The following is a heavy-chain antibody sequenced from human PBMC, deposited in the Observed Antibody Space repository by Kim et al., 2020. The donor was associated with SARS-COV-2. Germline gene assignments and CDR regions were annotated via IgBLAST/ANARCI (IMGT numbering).Heavy chain of an antibody. CDR3: ARGGRYFDWLASYYYYGMDV. J-gene: IGHJ6*02. V-gene: IGHV3-33*01. CDR1: GFTFSSYG. CDR2: IWYDGSNK. Sequence: GGSLRLSCAASGFTFSSYGMHWVRQAPGKGLEWVAVIWYDGSNKYYADSVKGRFTISRDNSKNTLYLQMNSLRAEDTAVYYCARGGRYFDWLASYYYYGMDVWGQGTTVTVSS. D-gene: IGHD3-9*01.